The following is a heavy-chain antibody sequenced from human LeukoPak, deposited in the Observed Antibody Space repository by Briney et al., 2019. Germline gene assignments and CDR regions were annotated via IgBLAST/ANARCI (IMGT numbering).Heavy chain of an antibody. D-gene: IGHD1-26*01. J-gene: IGHJ4*02. V-gene: IGHV3-30*18. CDR1: GFTFSNYG. Sequence: GGSLRLSCAASGFTFSNYGIHWVRQAPGKGLEWVAVISYDGSNKYYADSVKGRFTISRDNSKNTLYLQMNSLRVEDTAVYYCAKERSPWELLSRGEDYWGQGTLVTVSS. CDR2: ISYDGSNK. CDR3: AKERSPWELLSRGEDY.